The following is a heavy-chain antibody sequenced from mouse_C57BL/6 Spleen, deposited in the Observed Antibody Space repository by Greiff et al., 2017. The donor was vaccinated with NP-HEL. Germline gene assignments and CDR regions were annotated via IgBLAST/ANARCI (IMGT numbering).Heavy chain of an antibody. V-gene: IGHV1-82*01. Sequence: VQLQQSGPELVKPGASVKISCKASGYAFSSSWMNWVKQRPGKGLEWIGRIYPGDGDTNYNGKFKGKATLTADKSSSTAYMQLSSLTSEDSAVYFCARSYGSNYFDYWGQGTTLTVSS. CDR2: IYPGDGDT. CDR3: ARSYGSNYFDY. J-gene: IGHJ2*01. D-gene: IGHD1-1*01. CDR1: GYAFSSSW.